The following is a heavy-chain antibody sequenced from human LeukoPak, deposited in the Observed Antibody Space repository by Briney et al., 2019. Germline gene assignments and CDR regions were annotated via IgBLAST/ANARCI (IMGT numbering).Heavy chain of an antibody. V-gene: IGHV4-34*01. CDR1: GGSFSGYY. CDR3: ARGRYYDSSGYAHRMDV. D-gene: IGHD3-22*01. J-gene: IGHJ6*02. CDR2: INHSGST. Sequence: PSETLSLTCAVYGGSFSGYYWSWIRQPPGKGLEWIGEINHSGSTNYNPSLKSRVTISVDTSKNQFSLKLSSVTAADTAVYYCARGRYYDSSGYAHRMDVWGQGTTVTVSS.